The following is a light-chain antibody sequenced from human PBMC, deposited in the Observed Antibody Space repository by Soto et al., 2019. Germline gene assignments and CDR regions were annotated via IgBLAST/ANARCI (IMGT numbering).Light chain of an antibody. CDR1: TSDVDDYNY. Sequence: QSALTQPRSVSGSPGQSVTISCTGTTSDVDDYNYVSWYQQHPGKAPKLMIYDVTKRPSGVPDRFSGSKSGNTASLTISGLQAEDESDYYCCSYAGPSTYVFATGTKLTVL. J-gene: IGLJ1*01. CDR2: DVT. V-gene: IGLV2-11*01. CDR3: CSYAGPSTYV.